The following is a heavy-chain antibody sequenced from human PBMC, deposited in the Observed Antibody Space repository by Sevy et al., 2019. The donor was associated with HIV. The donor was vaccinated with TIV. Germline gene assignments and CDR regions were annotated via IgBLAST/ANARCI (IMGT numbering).Heavy chain of an antibody. V-gene: IGHV3-33*01. CDR2: IWYDGTNR. CDR1: GFSISGYG. Sequence: GGSLRLSCAASGFSISGYGMHWVRQAPGKGLEWVAVIWYDGTNREYADSVKGRFTISEDNSKNPLYLQMNSLRVEDTAVYYCAREDIRVAGIGYYFHSWGQGTLVTVSS. J-gene: IGHJ4*02. CDR3: AREDIRVAGIGYYFHS. D-gene: IGHD6-19*01.